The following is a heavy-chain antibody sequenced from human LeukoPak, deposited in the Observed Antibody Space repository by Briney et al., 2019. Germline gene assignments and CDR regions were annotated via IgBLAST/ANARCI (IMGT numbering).Heavy chain of an antibody. CDR3: ATGRWGVDY. J-gene: IGHJ4*02. V-gene: IGHV1-2*02. CDR2: INPNSGGT. Sequence: ASVTVSFTSSGYTFTYYYMHWVRQAPGQGLEWMGWINPNSGGTNYAQKFQGRVTMTRDTSISTAYMELSRLRSDDTAVYYCATGRWGVDYWGQGTLVTVSS. CDR1: GYTFTYYY. D-gene: IGHD3-16*01.